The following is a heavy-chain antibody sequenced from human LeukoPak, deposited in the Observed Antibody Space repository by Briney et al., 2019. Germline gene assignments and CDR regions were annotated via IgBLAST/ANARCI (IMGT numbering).Heavy chain of an antibody. Sequence: ASVKVSCKASGYTFTGYYMHWVRQAPGQGLEWMGWINPNSGDTNHAQKFQGRVTMTRDTSISTAYMELSRLRSDDTAVYYCARTIAAADLYYYGMDVWGQGTTVTVSS. CDR1: GYTFTGYY. D-gene: IGHD6-13*01. V-gene: IGHV1-2*02. CDR3: ARTIAAADLYYYGMDV. CDR2: INPNSGDT. J-gene: IGHJ6*02.